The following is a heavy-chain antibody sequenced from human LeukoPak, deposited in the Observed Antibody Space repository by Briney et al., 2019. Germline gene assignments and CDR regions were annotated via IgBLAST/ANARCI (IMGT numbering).Heavy chain of an antibody. V-gene: IGHV3-23*01. J-gene: IGHJ4*02. D-gene: IGHD1-26*01. CDR2: ISGSGGST. Sequence: GGSLRLSCAASGFTFSSYWMSWVRQAPGKGLEWVSAISGSGGSTYYADSVKGRFTISRDNSKNTLYLQMNSLRAEDTAVYYCAKDQTRYSGSSNYFDYWGQGTLVTVSS. CDR3: AKDQTRYSGSSNYFDY. CDR1: GFTFSSYW.